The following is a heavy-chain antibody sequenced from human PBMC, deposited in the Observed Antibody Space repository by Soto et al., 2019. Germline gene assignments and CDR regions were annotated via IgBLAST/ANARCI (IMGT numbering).Heavy chain of an antibody. J-gene: IGHJ5*02. CDR3: ARVRIAAAGRPNWFDP. CDR2: ISAYNGNK. D-gene: IGHD6-13*01. V-gene: IGHV1-18*01. Sequence: QVQLVQSGAEVKKPGASVKVSCKASGYTFTSYGISWVRQAPGQGLEWMGWISAYNGNKNYAQKLQGRVTMTTDTSPSTAYVELRSLRSDDTAVYYCARVRIAAAGRPNWFDPWGQGTLVTVSS. CDR1: GYTFTSYG.